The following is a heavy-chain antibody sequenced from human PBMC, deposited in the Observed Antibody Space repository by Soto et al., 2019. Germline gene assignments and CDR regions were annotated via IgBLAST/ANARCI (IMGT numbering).Heavy chain of an antibody. D-gene: IGHD4-17*01. V-gene: IGHV1-69*02. CDR3: ANGEVWSYFDY. Sequence: QVQLVQSGAEVKKPGSSVKVSCKASGGTFSRHTVSWVRQAPGQGLEWMGRIIPNLEISNYAQKFQGRVTVTADKSTSTAYMELRSLRSEDTAMYYCANGEVWSYFDYWGQGTLVTVSS. J-gene: IGHJ4*02. CDR2: IIPNLEIS. CDR1: GGTFSRHT.